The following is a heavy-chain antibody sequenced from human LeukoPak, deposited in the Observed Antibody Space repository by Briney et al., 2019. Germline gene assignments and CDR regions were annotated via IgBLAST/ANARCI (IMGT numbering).Heavy chain of an antibody. Sequence: PSETLSLTCTVSGGSISSYYWSWIRQPAGKGLEWIGRIYTSGSTNYNPSLKSRVTMSVDTSKNQFSLKLSSVTAADTAVYYCAREGAPNYYYDSSGYYLVYWGQGTLVTVSS. J-gene: IGHJ4*02. CDR3: AREGAPNYYYDSSGYYLVY. CDR2: IYTSGST. CDR1: GGSISSYY. D-gene: IGHD3-22*01. V-gene: IGHV4-4*07.